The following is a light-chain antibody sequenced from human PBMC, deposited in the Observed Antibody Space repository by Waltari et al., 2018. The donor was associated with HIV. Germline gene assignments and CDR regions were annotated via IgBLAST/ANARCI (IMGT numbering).Light chain of an antibody. V-gene: IGLV2-23*02. CDR3: CSYAGSSTYV. J-gene: IGLJ1*01. CDR1: SSDVGGYNY. CDR2: DVS. Sequence: QSALTQPASVSGSPGQSITISCTGTSSDVGGYNYVSWYQQHPGKAPQLMIYDVSKRPSGVSNRVSGSKSGNTASLTISGLQAEDEADYYCCSYAGSSTYVFGTGTKVTVL.